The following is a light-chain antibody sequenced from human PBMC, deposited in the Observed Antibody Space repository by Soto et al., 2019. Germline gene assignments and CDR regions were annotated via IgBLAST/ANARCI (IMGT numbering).Light chain of an antibody. CDR3: AAWDDSLNGPYV. J-gene: IGLJ1*01. Sequence: QSVLTQPPSASGTPGQRVTISCSGSSSNIGSNTVNWYQQLPGTAPKLLIYSNTQRPSGVPDRFSGSKSGTSASLAISGLQSEDEADYYCAAWDDSLNGPYVFGTGTRSPS. CDR1: SSNIGSNT. CDR2: SNT. V-gene: IGLV1-44*01.